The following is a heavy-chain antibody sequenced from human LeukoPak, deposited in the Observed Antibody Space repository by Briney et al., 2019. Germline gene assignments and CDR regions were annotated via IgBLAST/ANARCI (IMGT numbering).Heavy chain of an antibody. D-gene: IGHD6-19*01. J-gene: IGHJ6*03. CDR1: GGSISSSSYY. CDR3: ARGWATLPTWREVYYYYYMDV. Sequence: PSETLSLTCTVSGGSISSSSYYWGWIRQPPGKGLEWIGSIYYSGSTYYNPSLKSRVTISVDTSKNQFSLKLSSVTAADTAVYYCARGWATLPTWREVYYYYYMDVWGKGTTVTVSS. V-gene: IGHV4-39*01. CDR2: IYYSGST.